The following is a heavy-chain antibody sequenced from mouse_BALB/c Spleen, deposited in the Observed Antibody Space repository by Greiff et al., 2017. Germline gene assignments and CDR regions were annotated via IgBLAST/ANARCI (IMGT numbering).Heavy chain of an antibody. CDR3: ARSYYGTIFDD. D-gene: IGHD1-1*01. Sequence: EVKLVESGGGLVQPGGSRKLSCAASGFTFSSFGMHWVRQAPEKGLEWVAYISSGSSTIYYADTVKGRFTISRDNPKNTLFLQMTSLRSEDTAMYYCARSYYGTIFDDWGQGTTLTVSS. V-gene: IGHV5-17*02. J-gene: IGHJ2*01. CDR1: GFTFSSFG. CDR2: ISSGSSTI.